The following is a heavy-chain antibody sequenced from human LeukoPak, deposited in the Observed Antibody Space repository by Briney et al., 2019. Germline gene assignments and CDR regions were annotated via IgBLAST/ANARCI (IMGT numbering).Heavy chain of an antibody. Sequence: GGSLRLPCAAFGFTFSSAWMSWVRQAPGKGLEWVGRIKSKTDGGTTDYAAPVKGRFTISRDDSKNTLYLQMNSLKTEDTAVYYCTTDVSYALPKTDAFVIWGQGTMVTVSS. V-gene: IGHV3-15*01. CDR1: GFTFSSAW. D-gene: IGHD3-16*01. CDR3: TTDVSYALPKTDAFVI. J-gene: IGHJ3*02. CDR2: IKSKTDGGTT.